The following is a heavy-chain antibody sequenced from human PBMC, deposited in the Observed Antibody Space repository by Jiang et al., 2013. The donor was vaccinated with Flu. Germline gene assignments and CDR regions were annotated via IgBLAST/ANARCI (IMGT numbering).Heavy chain of an antibody. J-gene: IGHJ3*02. CDR2: IIPIFGTA. D-gene: IGHD2-2*01. Sequence: YAISWVRQAPGQGLEWMGGIIPIFGTANYAQKFQGRVTITADESTSTAYMELSSLRSEDTAVYYCARESPSKTDAFDIWGQGTMVTVSS. V-gene: IGHV1-69*01. CDR1: YA. CDR3: ARESPSKTDAFDI.